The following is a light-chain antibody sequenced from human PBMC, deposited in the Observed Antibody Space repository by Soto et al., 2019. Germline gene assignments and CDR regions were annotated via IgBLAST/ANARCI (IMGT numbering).Light chain of an antibody. CDR2: DAS. V-gene: IGKV3-11*01. CDR1: QSVSSY. Sequence: EIGLTQSPATLSLSPGERATLSCRASQSVSSYLAWYQQKPGQAPRLLIYDASNRATGIPARFSGSGSGTDFTLTISSLEPEDFAVYCCQQRSNWPTFGQGTKVEIK. J-gene: IGKJ1*01. CDR3: QQRSNWPT.